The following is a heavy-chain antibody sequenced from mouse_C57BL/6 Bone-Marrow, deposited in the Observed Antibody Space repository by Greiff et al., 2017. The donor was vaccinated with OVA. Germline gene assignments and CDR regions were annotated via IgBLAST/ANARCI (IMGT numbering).Heavy chain of an antibody. CDR2: INPYNGGT. Sequence: EVQLQPSGPVLVKPGASVKMSCKASGYTFTDYYMNWVKQSHGKSLEWIGVINPYNGGTSYNQKFKGKATLTVDKSSSTAYMELNSLTSEDSAVYYCANYNGSSYDWYFDVWGTGTTVTVSS. V-gene: IGHV1-19*01. D-gene: IGHD1-1*01. CDR1: GYTFTDYY. J-gene: IGHJ1*03. CDR3: ANYNGSSYDWYFDV.